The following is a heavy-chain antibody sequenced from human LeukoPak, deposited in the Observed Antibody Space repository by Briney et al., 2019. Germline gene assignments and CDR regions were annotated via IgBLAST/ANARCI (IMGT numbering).Heavy chain of an antibody. CDR3: AREDIVVVPPAPRGWFDP. J-gene: IGHJ5*02. D-gene: IGHD2-2*01. CDR2: IKRDGSEK. CDR1: GFTFSSYL. V-gene: IGHV3-7*01. Sequence: QTGGSLRLSCAASGFTFSSYLMSWVRQAPGKGLEWVANIKRDGSEKYYVDSVKGRFTISRDNAKNSLYLQMNSLRAEDTAVYYCAREDIVVVPPAPRGWFDPWGQGTLVTVSS.